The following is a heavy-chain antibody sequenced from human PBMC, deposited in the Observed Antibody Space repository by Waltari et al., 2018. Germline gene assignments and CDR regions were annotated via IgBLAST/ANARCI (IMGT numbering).Heavy chain of an antibody. J-gene: IGHJ4*02. CDR3: ANIRVSSGGMIDY. D-gene: IGHD3-10*01. V-gene: IGHV3-23*01. Sequence: EVQLLESGGGLVQPGGSLRLSCAAPGFPFSSYALSWVRQAPGKGLEWVVAISGSGGSTYYADSVKDRFTISRDNSKNTLYLQMNSLRAEDTAVYYCANIRVSSGGMIDYWGQGTLVTVSS. CDR1: GFPFSSYA. CDR2: ISGSGGST.